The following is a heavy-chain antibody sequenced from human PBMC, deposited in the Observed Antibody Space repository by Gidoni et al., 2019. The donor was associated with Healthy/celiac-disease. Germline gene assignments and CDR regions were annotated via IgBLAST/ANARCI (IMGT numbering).Heavy chain of an antibody. J-gene: IGHJ2*01. CDR3: ARGNLWFGESFDL. Sequence: EVQLVESGGGLVQPGGSLRRSCSAAGLHFSSYDMHWVRQATGKGLEWVSAIGTAGDPYYPGSVKGRFTISRENAKNSLYLQMNSLRAGDTAVYYCARGNLWFGESFDLWGRGTLVTVSS. D-gene: IGHD3-10*01. V-gene: IGHV3-13*05. CDR1: GLHFSSYD. CDR2: IGTAGDP.